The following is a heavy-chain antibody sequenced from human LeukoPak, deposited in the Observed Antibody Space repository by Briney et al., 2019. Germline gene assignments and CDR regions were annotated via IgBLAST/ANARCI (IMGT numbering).Heavy chain of an antibody. CDR1: GFTFSSYG. V-gene: IGHV3-30*18. Sequence: GRSLRLSCAASGFTFSSYGMHWVRQAPGKGLEWVAVISYDGSNKYYADSVKGRFTISRGNSKNTLYLQMNSLRAEDTAVYYCAKEPRGGNTYFDYWGQGTLVTVSS. CDR2: ISYDGSNK. D-gene: IGHD2-15*01. CDR3: AKEPRGGNTYFDY. J-gene: IGHJ4*02.